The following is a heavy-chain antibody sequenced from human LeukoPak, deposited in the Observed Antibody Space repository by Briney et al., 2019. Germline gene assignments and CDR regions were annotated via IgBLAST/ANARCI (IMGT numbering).Heavy chain of an antibody. CDR3: ASYDDDQRAFDI. Sequence: GGSLRLSCAASGFTFSGSAMHWVRQASGKGLEWVGRIRSKANSYATAYAASVKGRFTISRDDSKNTLYLQMNSLRAEDTAMYYCASYDDDQRAFDIWGQGTMVTVSS. CDR2: IRSKANSYAT. CDR1: GFTFSGSA. V-gene: IGHV3-73*01. J-gene: IGHJ3*02. D-gene: IGHD3-3*01.